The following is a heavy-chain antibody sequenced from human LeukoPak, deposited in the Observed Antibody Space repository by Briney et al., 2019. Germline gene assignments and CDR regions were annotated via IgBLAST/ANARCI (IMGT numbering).Heavy chain of an antibody. CDR1: GFTFSSYG. CDR3: AREVPANNWFDP. V-gene: IGHV3-33*01. J-gene: IGHJ5*02. Sequence: GGSLRLSCAASGFTFSSYGMPWVRQAPGKGLEWVAVIWYDGSNKYYADSVKGRFTISRDNSKNTLYLQMNSLRAEDTAVYYCAREVPANNWFDPWGQGTLVTVSS. CDR2: IWYDGSNK. D-gene: IGHD6-25*01.